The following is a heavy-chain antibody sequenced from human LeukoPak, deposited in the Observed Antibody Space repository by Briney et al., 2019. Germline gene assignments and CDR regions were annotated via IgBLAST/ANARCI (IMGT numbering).Heavy chain of an antibody. CDR3: AKEDYYGSGSYLGY. D-gene: IGHD3-10*01. J-gene: IGHJ4*02. CDR2: ISYDGSNK. CDR1: GFTFSSYG. Sequence: PGRSLRLSCAASGFTFSSYGMHWVRQAPGKGLEWVAVISYDGSNKYYADSVKGRFTISRDNSKNTLYLQMNSLRAEDTAVYYCAKEDYYGSGSYLGYWGQGTPVTVSS. V-gene: IGHV3-30*18.